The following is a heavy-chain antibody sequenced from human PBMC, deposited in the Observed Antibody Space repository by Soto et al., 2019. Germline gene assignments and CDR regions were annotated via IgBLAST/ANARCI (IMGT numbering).Heavy chain of an antibody. CDR2: IYYSGST. CDR1: GGSISSGGYY. J-gene: IGHJ5*02. Sequence: SETLSLTCTVSGGSISSGGYYWSWIRQHPGKGLEWIGYIYYSGSTYYNPSLKSRVTISVDTSKNQFSLKLSSVTAADTAVYFCARTSYDSSGTAADPWGQGTLVTVSS. V-gene: IGHV4-31*03. CDR3: ARTSYDSSGTAADP. D-gene: IGHD3-22*01.